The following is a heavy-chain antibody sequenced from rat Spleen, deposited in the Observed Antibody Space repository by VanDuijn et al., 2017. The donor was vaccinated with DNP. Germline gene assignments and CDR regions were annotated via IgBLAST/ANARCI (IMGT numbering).Heavy chain of an antibody. V-gene: IGHV2S12*01. CDR3: ARAGTGWGSSHWFAY. J-gene: IGHJ3*01. D-gene: IGHD1-4*01. Sequence: QVQLKESGPGLVQPSQTLSLTCTVSGFSLTNYAVGWVRQPPGKVLEWIAAVSSGGNTDYNSALRSRLSISRDTSKSQVFLKMNSLQTEDTATYYCARAGTGWGSSHWFAYWGQGTLVTVSS. CDR2: VSSGGNT. CDR1: GFSLTNYA.